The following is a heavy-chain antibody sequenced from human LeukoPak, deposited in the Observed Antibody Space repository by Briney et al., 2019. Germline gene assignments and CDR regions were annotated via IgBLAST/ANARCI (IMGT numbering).Heavy chain of an antibody. CDR1: GFTFSDYY. CDR3: ARKYCSGGSCYDYYYGMDV. J-gene: IGHJ6*02. D-gene: IGHD2-15*01. CDR2: ISSSGSTI. V-gene: IGHV3-11*04. Sequence: GGSLRLSCAASGFTFSDYYMSWIRQAPGKGLEWVSYISSSGSTIYYADSVKGRFTISRDNAKNSLYLQMNSLRAEDTAVYYCARKYCSGGSCYDYYYGMDVWGQGTTVTVSS.